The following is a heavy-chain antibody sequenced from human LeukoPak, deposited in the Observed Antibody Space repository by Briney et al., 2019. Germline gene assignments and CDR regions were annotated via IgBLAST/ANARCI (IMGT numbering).Heavy chain of an antibody. Sequence: SETLSLTCTVSGYSISSAYYWGWIRQPPGKGLEWIGSIYHSGSTYYNPSLKSRVTISVDTSENQFSLKLRSVTAADTAVYYCARDRVLRDYMDVWGKGTTVTVSS. CDR2: IYHSGST. V-gene: IGHV4-38-2*02. D-gene: IGHD3-10*01. J-gene: IGHJ6*03. CDR1: GYSISSAYY. CDR3: ARDRVLRDYMDV.